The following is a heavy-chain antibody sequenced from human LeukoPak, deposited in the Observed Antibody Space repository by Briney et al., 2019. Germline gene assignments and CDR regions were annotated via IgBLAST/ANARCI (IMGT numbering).Heavy chain of an antibody. D-gene: IGHD3-10*01. CDR3: AVGGVYLRGGAEAFDI. V-gene: IGHV4-4*02. J-gene: IGHJ3*02. CDR2: IYHSGST. Sequence: TLSLTCGVSGGSISSSNWWSWVRQPPGKGLEWIGEIYHSGSTNYNPSLKSRVTISVDKSKNQFSLKLSSVTAADTAVYYCAVGGVYLRGGAEAFDIWGQGTMVTVSS. CDR1: GGSISSSNW.